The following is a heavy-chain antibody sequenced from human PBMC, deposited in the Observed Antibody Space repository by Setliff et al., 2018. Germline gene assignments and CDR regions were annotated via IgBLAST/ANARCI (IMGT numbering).Heavy chain of an antibody. V-gene: IGHV3-20*04. CDR3: ARYSSGWTGGASDI. CDR1: GFTFDDYG. J-gene: IGHJ3*02. CDR2: INWNGGST. D-gene: IGHD6-19*01. Sequence: PGGSLRLSCAASGFTFDDYGMSWVRQAPGKGLEWVSGINWNGGSTGYAGSVKGRFTISRDNAKNSLYLQMNSLRVEDTALYCCARYSSGWTGGASDIWGQGTMVTVS.